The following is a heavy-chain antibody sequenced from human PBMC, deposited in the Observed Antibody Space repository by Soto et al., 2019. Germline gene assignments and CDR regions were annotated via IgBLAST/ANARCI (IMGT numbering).Heavy chain of an antibody. CDR3: GKEYCAGTSCNFDH. J-gene: IGHJ4*02. Sequence: EVQLLESGGGLVQPGGSLRLSCAASGFTFSNYAMSWVRQAPGKGLEWVSAISGSGASTYYADSVKGRFTISRDNSKNTLYLQMNRLRAEDTAVYYCGKEYCAGTSCNFDHWGQGTLVTVSS. V-gene: IGHV3-23*01. CDR2: ISGSGAST. CDR1: GFTFSNYA. D-gene: IGHD2-2*01.